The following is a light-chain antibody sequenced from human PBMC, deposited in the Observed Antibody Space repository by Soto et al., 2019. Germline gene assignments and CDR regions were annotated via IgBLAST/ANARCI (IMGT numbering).Light chain of an antibody. Sequence: QSALTQPPSVSAAPGQKVTISCSGRSSDIGSNYVSWYQHLPGTAPKLLIYDNHKRPSGIPDRISGSKSGTSATLAITGLQTADEADYYCGTWDNSQSVLYVFGPGTKLTVL. CDR3: GTWDNSQSVLYV. CDR1: SSDIGSNY. CDR2: DNH. J-gene: IGLJ1*01. V-gene: IGLV1-51*01.